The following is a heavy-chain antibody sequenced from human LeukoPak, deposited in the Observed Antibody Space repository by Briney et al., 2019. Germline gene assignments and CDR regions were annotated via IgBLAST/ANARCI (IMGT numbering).Heavy chain of an antibody. CDR3: AREGPDYYDSSGYYTSDYYYMDV. V-gene: IGHV4-34*01. Sequence: SETLSLTCAVYGGSFSGYYWSWIRQPPGKGLEWIGSIYHSGSTYYNPSLKSRVTISVDTSKNQFSLKLSSVAAADTAVYYCAREGPDYYDSSGYYTSDYYYMDVWGKGTTVTVSS. D-gene: IGHD3-22*01. CDR2: IYHSGST. CDR1: GGSFSGYY. J-gene: IGHJ6*03.